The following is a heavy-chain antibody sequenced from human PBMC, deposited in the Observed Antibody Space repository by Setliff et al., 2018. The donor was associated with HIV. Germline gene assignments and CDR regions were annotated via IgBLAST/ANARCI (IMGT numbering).Heavy chain of an antibody. D-gene: IGHD3-22*01. CDR2: IYGSGST. CDR1: SGSIKSYY. CDR3: ARAGNDYYDSNGYYYVVDWFDS. J-gene: IGHJ5*01. Sequence: LSLTCTVSSGSIKSYYWSWIRQPPGKGLEWVGYIYGSGSTNYNPSLKSRLTISIDMSKNQFSLKLNPVTAADTAVYYCARAGNDYYDSNGYYYVVDWFDSWGQGTLVTVSS. V-gene: IGHV4-59*01.